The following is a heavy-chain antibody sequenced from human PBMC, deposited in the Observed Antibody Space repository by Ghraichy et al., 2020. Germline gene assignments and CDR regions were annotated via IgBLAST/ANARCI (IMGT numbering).Heavy chain of an antibody. CDR2: ISISGSII. Sequence: GGSLRLSCAASGFTFSDHYMSWIRQAPGKGLEWVSYISISGSIIHYADSVKGRFTISRDNAKDSLFLQMNSLRGEDTAVYYCARGLKLSGTAFDIWGQGKMVSVSS. J-gene: IGHJ3*02. CDR1: GFTFSDHY. CDR3: ARGLKLSGTAFDI. V-gene: IGHV3-11*04. D-gene: IGHD1-1*01.